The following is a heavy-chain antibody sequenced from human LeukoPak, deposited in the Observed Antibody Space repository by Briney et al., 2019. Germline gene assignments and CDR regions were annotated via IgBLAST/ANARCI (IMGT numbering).Heavy chain of an antibody. CDR1: GGTFSSYA. CDR3: ARVITVAGSMHFDY. J-gene: IGHJ4*02. Sequence: SXVKVSCKASGGTFSSYAISWVRQAPGQGLEWMGRIIPIFGTANYAQKFQGRVTVTTDESTSTAYMELSSLRSEDTAVYYCARVITVAGSMHFDYWGQGTLVTVSS. V-gene: IGHV1-69*05. D-gene: IGHD6-19*01. CDR2: IIPIFGTA.